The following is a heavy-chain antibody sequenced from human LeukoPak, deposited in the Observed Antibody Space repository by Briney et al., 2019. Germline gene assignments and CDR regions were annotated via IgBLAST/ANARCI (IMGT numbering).Heavy chain of an antibody. CDR3: ARYSGSYSFQD. Sequence: PGGSLRLSCAASGFTFSNTWMSWVRQAPGKGLEWVANINQDGSEKHYVDSVKGRFSISRDNAKNSLYLQMNSLRAEDTAVYWCARYSGSYSFQDWGRGNVVTVSS. J-gene: IGHJ1*01. CDR1: GFTFSNTW. D-gene: IGHD1-26*01. V-gene: IGHV3-7*01. CDR2: INQDGSEK.